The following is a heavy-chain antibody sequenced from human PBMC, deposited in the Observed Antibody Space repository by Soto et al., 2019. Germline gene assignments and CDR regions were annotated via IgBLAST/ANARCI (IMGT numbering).Heavy chain of an antibody. CDR2: IYYSGST. D-gene: IGHD3-10*01. CDR3: ARLYGSGSYLYYYYGTDV. V-gene: IGHV4-39*01. Sequence: TSETLSLTCTVSGGSISSSSYYWGWIRQPPGKGLEWIGSIYYSGSTYYNPSLKSRVTISVDTSKNQFSLKLSSVTAADTAVYYCARLYGSGSYLYYYYGTDVWGQGTTVTVSS. CDR1: GGSISSSSYY. J-gene: IGHJ6*02.